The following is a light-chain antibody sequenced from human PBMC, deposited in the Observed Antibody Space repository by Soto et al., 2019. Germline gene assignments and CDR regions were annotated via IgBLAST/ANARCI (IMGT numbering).Light chain of an antibody. V-gene: IGKV3-20*01. CDR2: GAS. Sequence: ELVLTQSPGTLSLSPGERATLSCRASQSVTSSYLAWYQQKPGQAPRLLIYGASSRATGIPDRFSGSGSGTDFTLTISRLEPDDFAVYYCQQYASSRTFGQGTKLEI. J-gene: IGKJ2*01. CDR3: QQYASSRT. CDR1: QSVTSSY.